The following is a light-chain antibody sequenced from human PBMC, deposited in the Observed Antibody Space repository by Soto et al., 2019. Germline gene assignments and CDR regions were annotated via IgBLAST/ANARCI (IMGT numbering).Light chain of an antibody. CDR1: QAMSNY. J-gene: IGKJ2*01. V-gene: IGKV1-33*01. Sequence: DIQMTQSPSSLSASVGDRVTITCQASQAMSNYLNWYQQKPGKAPKLLIYDASNLETGVPSRFSGSGSGTDFTFTISSLQPEDIATYYCQQYDNLPYTFGQGTKLEIK. CDR3: QQYDNLPYT. CDR2: DAS.